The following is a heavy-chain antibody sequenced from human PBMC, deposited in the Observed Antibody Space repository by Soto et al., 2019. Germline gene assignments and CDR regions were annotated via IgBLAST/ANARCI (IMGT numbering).Heavy chain of an antibody. Sequence: QVQLVQSGAEVKKPGASVKVSCKASGYTFTSSGISWVRQAPGQGLEWMGWISTDNGNTNYAQHLQGRVSMTTDTSTSTAYMDLRILRSDDTAVYYCARDQGITTFGLYSMYYYGMDVWVQGTTVTVSS. V-gene: IGHV1-18*01. CDR3: ARDQGITTFGLYSMYYYGMDV. J-gene: IGHJ6*02. CDR1: GYTFTSSG. CDR2: ISTDNGNT. D-gene: IGHD3-3*01.